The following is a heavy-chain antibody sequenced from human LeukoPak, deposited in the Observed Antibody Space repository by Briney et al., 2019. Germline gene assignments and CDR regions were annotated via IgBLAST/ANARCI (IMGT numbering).Heavy chain of an antibody. Sequence: GGSLRLSCAASGFTFSSYAMHWVRQAPGKGLEWVAVISYDGSNKYYADSVKGRFTISRHNSKNTLYLQMNSLRAEDTAVYYCARARDAHFDYWGQGTLVTVSS. J-gene: IGHJ4*02. V-gene: IGHV3-30*14. CDR3: ARARDAHFDY. CDR1: GFTFSSYA. CDR2: ISYDGSNK.